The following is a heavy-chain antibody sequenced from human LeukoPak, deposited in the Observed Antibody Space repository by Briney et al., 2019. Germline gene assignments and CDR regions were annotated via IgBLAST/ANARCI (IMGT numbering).Heavy chain of an antibody. CDR2: ISSTSSYI. J-gene: IGHJ4*02. CDR1: GFTFSSYS. Sequence: GGSLRLSCAASGFTFSSYSMNWVRQAPGKGLEWVSSISSTSSYIYYADSVKGRFTISRDNAKNSLYLQMNSLRAEDTAVYYCARDTLIAAAATFDYWGQGTLVTVSS. CDR3: ARDTLIAAAATFDY. V-gene: IGHV3-21*01. D-gene: IGHD6-13*01.